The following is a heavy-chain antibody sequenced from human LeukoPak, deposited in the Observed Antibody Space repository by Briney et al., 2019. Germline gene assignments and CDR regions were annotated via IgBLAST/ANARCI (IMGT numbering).Heavy chain of an antibody. CDR3: ASLLDSGSYYPGDY. CDR1: GGSISSYY. CDR2: IYYSGST. Sequence: PSETLSLTCTVSGGSISSYYWSWIRQPPGKGLEWIGYIYYSGSTYYNPSLKSRVTISVDTSKNQFSLKLSSVTAADTAVYYCASLLDSGSYYPGDYWGQGTLVTVSS. D-gene: IGHD1-26*01. V-gene: IGHV4-59*01. J-gene: IGHJ4*02.